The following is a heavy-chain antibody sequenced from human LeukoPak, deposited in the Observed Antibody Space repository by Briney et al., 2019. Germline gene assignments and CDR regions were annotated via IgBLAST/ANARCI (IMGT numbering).Heavy chain of an antibody. J-gene: IGHJ4*02. CDR1: GFTFSHYA. V-gene: IGHV3-64*01. Sequence: GGSLRLSCAATGFTFSHYAMYWVRQAPGKGLEYVSAISSNGGSTYYANSVKGRFTISRDNSKNTLYLQMGSLRAEDMAVYYCARVGGRYCSTITCFPTTIDYWGQGTLVTVSS. D-gene: IGHD2-2*01. CDR2: ISSNGGST. CDR3: ARVGGRYCSTITCFPTTIDY.